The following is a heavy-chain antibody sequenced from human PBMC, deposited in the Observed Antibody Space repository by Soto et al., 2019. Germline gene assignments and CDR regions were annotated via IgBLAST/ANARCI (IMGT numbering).Heavy chain of an antibody. V-gene: IGHV3-30*03. CDR2: ISYDGSEK. Sequence: QMQLMESGGGVVQPGRSLRLSCVASGFTFRSYGMHWVRQAPGKGLEWVAVISYDGSEKYYAGSVKGRVTISRDNPTNTLYLELNSLRDEDTALYFCARDFAPITITFGAYLWGQGSLVIVSS. CDR1: GFTFRSYG. J-gene: IGHJ4*02. D-gene: IGHD3-16*01. CDR3: ARDFAPITITFGAYL.